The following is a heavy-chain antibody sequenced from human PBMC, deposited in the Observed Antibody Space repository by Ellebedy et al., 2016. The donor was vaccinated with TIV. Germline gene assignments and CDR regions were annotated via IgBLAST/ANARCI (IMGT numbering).Heavy chain of an antibody. D-gene: IGHD6-19*01. V-gene: IGHV4-61*01. CDR2: LTHIGTT. Sequence: SETLSLXXSVSNGSISSSTYYWGWIRQPPGKGLEWIGHLTHIGTTNYNPSLQSRVAMSLDSSKTQFSLELKSVTAADTAVYFCARSCSPSCWECLEYWGQGVLVTVSS. J-gene: IGHJ4*02. CDR3: ARSCSPSCWECLEY. CDR1: NGSISSSTYY.